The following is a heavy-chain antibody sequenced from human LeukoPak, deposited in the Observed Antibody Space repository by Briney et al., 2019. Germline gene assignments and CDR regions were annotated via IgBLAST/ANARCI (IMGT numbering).Heavy chain of an antibody. CDR1: GGSISSSSYY. V-gene: IGHV4-39*07. Sequence: SETLSLTCTVSGGSISSSSYYWGWIRQPPGKGLEWIGSIYYSGSTYYNPSLKSRVTISVDTSKNQFSLKLSSVTAADTAVYYCASERSGYYVDYWGQGTLVTVSS. CDR2: IYYSGST. J-gene: IGHJ4*02. CDR3: ASERSGYYVDY. D-gene: IGHD3-3*01.